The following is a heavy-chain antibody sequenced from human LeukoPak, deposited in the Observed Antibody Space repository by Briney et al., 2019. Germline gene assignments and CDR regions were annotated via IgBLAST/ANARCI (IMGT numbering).Heavy chain of an antibody. Sequence: GASVKVSCKASQYTFTDYAVHWVRQAPGQRLEWMGWIDAGNGNTNYAQKLQGRVTMTTDTSTSTAYMELRSLRSDDTAVYYCARGYSSSYYYYGMDVWGQGTTVTVSS. CDR3: ARGYSSSYYYYGMDV. CDR2: IDAGNGNT. J-gene: IGHJ6*02. CDR1: QYTFTDYA. D-gene: IGHD6-13*01. V-gene: IGHV1-3*01.